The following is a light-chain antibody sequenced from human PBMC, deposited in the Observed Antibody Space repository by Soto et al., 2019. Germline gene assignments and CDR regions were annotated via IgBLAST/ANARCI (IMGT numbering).Light chain of an antibody. CDR1: QSVPNNY. Sequence: EIVLTQSPGTLSLSPGERATLSCRASQSVPNNYLAWYQQKSGQAPRRLIFGASFRASGVPDRFSGSGSGTDFTHTISRLEPEDFAVYHCQQYGSSTTFGQGTKVEIK. CDR2: GAS. V-gene: IGKV3-20*01. J-gene: IGKJ1*01. CDR3: QQYGSSTT.